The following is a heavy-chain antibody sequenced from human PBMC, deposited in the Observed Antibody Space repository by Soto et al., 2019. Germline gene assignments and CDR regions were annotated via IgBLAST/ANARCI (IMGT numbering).Heavy chain of an antibody. J-gene: IGHJ4*02. CDR2: ISSDGNNK. CDR3: AGVGRFLEWFMDY. D-gene: IGHD3-3*01. Sequence: QVQLVASGGGVVQPGRSLRLSCAASGFTFSAHAMHWVRQAPGKGLEWVAVISSDGNNKYYADSVKGRFTISRDNSGNMVFLQMNSLGVEDTAVYFGAGVGRFLEWFMDYWGQGTLVTVSS. CDR1: GFTFSAHA. V-gene: IGHV3-30*14.